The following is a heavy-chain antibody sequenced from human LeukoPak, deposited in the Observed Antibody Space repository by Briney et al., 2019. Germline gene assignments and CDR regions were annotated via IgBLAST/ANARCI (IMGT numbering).Heavy chain of an antibody. D-gene: IGHD4-17*01. Sequence: GRSLRLSCAASGFTFSSYGMHWVRQAPGKGLEWVAVIWYDGDNKYYADSVKGRFTISRDNSKNTLYLQMNSLRAEDTAVYYCARDGSLRKGFDPWGQGTLVTVSS. CDR1: GFTFSSYG. J-gene: IGHJ5*02. CDR2: IWYDGDNK. CDR3: ARDGSLRKGFDP. V-gene: IGHV3-33*01.